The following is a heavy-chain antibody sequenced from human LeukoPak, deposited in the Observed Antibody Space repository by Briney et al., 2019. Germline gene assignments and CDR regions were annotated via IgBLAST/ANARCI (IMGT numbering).Heavy chain of an antibody. CDR1: GYTFTSYG. V-gene: IGHV1-18*01. J-gene: IGHJ3*01. Sequence: ASVKVSCKASGYTFTSYGISWVRQAPGQGLEWMGWISAYNGNTNYAQKLQGRVTMTRNSSINTAYMELGSLKSEDTAVYYCAKQTKYCSGGRCHPGAFDVWGQGTMVTVSS. CDR2: ISAYNGNT. D-gene: IGHD2-15*01. CDR3: AKQTKYCSGGRCHPGAFDV.